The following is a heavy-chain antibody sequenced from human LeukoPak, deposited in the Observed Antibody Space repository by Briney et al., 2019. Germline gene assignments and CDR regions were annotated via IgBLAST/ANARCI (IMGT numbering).Heavy chain of an antibody. CDR2: TYYRSKWFF. CDR3: AREIEAQTTYCAFDI. CDR1: GDSVSSNSAA. D-gene: IGHD2-21*01. V-gene: IGHV6-1*01. J-gene: IGHJ3*02. Sequence: SQTLSLTCAISGDSVSSNSAAWNWIRQSPSRGLEWLGRTYYRSKWFFNYEVSVRSRITINPDTSKNQFSLQLNSVTPEDTAVYFCAREIEAQTTYCAFDIWGQGTMVTVSS.